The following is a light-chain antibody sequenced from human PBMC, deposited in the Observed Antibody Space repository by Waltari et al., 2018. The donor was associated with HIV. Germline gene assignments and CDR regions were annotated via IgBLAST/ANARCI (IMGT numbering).Light chain of an antibody. CDR2: GAF. V-gene: IGKV1-NL1*01. CDR3: QQYYGVPLT. CDR1: QDISNS. Sequence: DIQMTQSPSSLSASIGDTVTIPCRASQDISNSVSWFQLQPGKAPKLLVHGAFILQRGVPSRFSGSGSGTDYTLTITGLQAEDCATYFCQQYYGVPLTFGGGTRVDI. J-gene: IGKJ4*01.